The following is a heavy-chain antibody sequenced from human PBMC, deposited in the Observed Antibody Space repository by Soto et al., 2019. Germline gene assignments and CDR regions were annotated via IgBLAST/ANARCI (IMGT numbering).Heavy chain of an antibody. CDR3: ARDLDGSGSYFTNY. CDR1: GYTFSSIG. D-gene: IGHD3-10*01. Sequence: QVQLVQSGAEVKKPGASVTVSCRTSGYTFSSIGISWVRQAPGQGLEWMGWISPHKGDTYYAQRLQGRVPMTTDTSTSTAYMELRSLRSDDTAVYFCARDLDGSGSYFTNYWGQGTLVTVSS. J-gene: IGHJ4*02. CDR2: ISPHKGDT. V-gene: IGHV1-18*01.